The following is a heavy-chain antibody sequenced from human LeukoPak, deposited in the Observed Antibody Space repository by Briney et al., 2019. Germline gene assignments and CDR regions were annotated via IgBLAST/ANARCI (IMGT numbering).Heavy chain of an antibody. V-gene: IGHV4-34*01. CDR3: ARGRYDFWSGYYTGYYYYMDV. D-gene: IGHD3-3*01. J-gene: IGHJ6*03. Sequence: SETLFLTCAVYGGSFSGYYWSRIRQPPGKGLEWIGEINHSGSTNYNPSLKSRVTISVDTSKNQFSLKLSSVTAADTAVYYCARGRYDFWSGYYTGYYYYMDVWGKGTTVTVSS. CDR1: GGSFSGYY. CDR2: INHSGST.